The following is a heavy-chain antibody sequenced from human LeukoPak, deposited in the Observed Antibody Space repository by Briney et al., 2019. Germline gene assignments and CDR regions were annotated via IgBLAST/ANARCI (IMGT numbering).Heavy chain of an antibody. Sequence: SETLSLTCAVSGGSISSNSYYWGWIRQPPGKGLEWIGSIYYSGSTYYNPSLKSRVTISVDTSKNQFSLKLSSVTAADTAVYYCAREAFLSWRDAFDIWGQGTMVTVSS. D-gene: IGHD2-15*01. CDR2: IYYSGST. CDR1: GGSISSNSYY. J-gene: IGHJ3*02. V-gene: IGHV4-39*02. CDR3: AREAFLSWRDAFDI.